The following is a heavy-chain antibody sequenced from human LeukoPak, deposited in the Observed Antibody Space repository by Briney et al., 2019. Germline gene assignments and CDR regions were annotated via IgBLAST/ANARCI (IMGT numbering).Heavy chain of an antibody. CDR2: ITNNGANT. CDR3: AKIAETSGSYGQGYDY. CDR1: GYTFTTYG. Sequence: GGSLRLSCVASGYTFTTYGMSWVRQAPGKGMEWVSGITNNGANTYYADSVKGRFTISRDNSKNTLYLQMNSLRVEDTAVYYCAKIAETSGSYGQGYDYWGQGTLVTVSS. J-gene: IGHJ4*02. V-gene: IGHV3-23*01. D-gene: IGHD1-26*01.